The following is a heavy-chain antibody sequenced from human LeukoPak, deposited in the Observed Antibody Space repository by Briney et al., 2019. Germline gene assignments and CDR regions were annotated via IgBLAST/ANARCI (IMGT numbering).Heavy chain of an antibody. CDR1: GFTFSSYW. D-gene: IGHD3-22*01. J-gene: IGHJ3*02. CDR3: ARVAWGDYYDSSGYYYGGAFDI. Sequence: GGSLRLSCAASGFTFSSYWMSWVRQAPGTGLEWVANIKQDGSEKYYVDSVKGRFTISRDNAKNSLYLQMNSLRAEDTAVYYCARVAWGDYYDSSGYYYGGAFDIWGQGTMVTVSS. V-gene: IGHV3-7*01. CDR2: IKQDGSEK.